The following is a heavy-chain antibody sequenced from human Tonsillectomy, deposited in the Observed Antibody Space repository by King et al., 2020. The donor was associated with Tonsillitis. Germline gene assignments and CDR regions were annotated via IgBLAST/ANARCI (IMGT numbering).Heavy chain of an antibody. J-gene: IGHJ4*02. CDR3: AREIERDKGLGPGY. CDR2: INPNSGGT. D-gene: IGHD1-1*01. Sequence: QLVQSGAVVKKPGASVKVSCQAYGYTFTGYCLHWVRQAPGQGLEWVGWINPNSGGTDYAQKFQGRVTMTRDTSISTAYMELTTLRSDDTAVYYCAREIERDKGLGPGYWGQGTGVTVSS. V-gene: IGHV1-2*02. CDR1: GYTFTGYC.